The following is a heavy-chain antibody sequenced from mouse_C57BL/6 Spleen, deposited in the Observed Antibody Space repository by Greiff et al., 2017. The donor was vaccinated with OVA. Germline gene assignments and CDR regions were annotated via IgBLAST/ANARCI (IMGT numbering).Heavy chain of an antibody. J-gene: IGHJ2*01. CDR2: ISSGSSTI. Sequence: EVKVVESGGGLVKPGGSLKLSCAASGFTFSDYGMHWVRQAPEKGLEWVAYISSGSSTIYYADNAKNTLFLQMTSLRSEDTAMYYCARGGGYYFDYWGQGTTLTVSS. V-gene: IGHV5-17*01. CDR3: ARGGGYYFDY. CDR1: GFTFSDYG.